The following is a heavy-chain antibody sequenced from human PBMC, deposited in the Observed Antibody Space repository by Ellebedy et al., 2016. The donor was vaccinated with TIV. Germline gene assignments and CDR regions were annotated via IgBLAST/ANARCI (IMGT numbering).Heavy chain of an antibody. Sequence: PGGSLRLSCAASGFTFSSYWTHRVRQAPGKGLVWVSRINRDGSSTIYADSVKGRFTKSRDNAKNTLYLHMNSLRTEDTAVYYCARGVRYSSRQDAFDIWGQGTMVTVSS. CDR1: GFTFSSYW. CDR3: ARGVRYSSRQDAFDI. J-gene: IGHJ3*02. CDR2: INRDGSST. D-gene: IGHD6-19*01. V-gene: IGHV3-74*01.